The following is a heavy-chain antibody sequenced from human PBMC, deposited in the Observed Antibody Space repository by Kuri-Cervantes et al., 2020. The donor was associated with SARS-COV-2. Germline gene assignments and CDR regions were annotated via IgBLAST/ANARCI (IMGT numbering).Heavy chain of an antibody. V-gene: IGHV4-39*01. J-gene: IGHJ4*02. Sequence: SETLSLTCTVSGGSISSSSYYWGWIRQPPGKGLEWIGSIYYSGSTYYNPSLKSRVTISVDASKNQFSLKLSSVTAADTAVYYCARGQYSSGWSYDQYFDYWGQGTLVTVSS. D-gene: IGHD6-19*01. CDR2: IYYSGST. CDR1: GGSISSSSYY. CDR3: ARGQYSSGWSYDQYFDY.